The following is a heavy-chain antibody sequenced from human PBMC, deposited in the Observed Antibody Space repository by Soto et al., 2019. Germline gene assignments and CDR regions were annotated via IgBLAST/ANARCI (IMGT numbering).Heavy chain of an antibody. Sequence: PSETLSLTCTVSGGSISSYYWSWIRQPPGKGLEWIGYIYYRGSTNYNPSLKSRVTISVDTSKNQFSLKLSSVTAADTAVYYCAACSSRWTYYDYVWGSYRSDRDFDYWGQGTLVTVSS. V-gene: IGHV4-59*01. J-gene: IGHJ4*02. CDR3: AACSSRWTYYDYVWGSYRSDRDFDY. CDR1: GGSISSYY. D-gene: IGHD3-16*02. CDR2: IYYRGST.